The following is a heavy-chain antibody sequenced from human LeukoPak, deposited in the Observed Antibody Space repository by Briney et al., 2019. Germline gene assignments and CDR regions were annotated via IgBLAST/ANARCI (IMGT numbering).Heavy chain of an antibody. V-gene: IGHV3-21*01. CDR1: GFTFSSYS. Sequence: KSGGSLRPSCAASGFTFSSYSMNWVRQAPGKGLEWVSSISSSSSYIYYADSVKGRFTISRDNAKNSLYLQMNSLRAEDTAVYYCARAAYSSSWYPKPWGQGTLVTVSS. CDR2: ISSSSSYI. D-gene: IGHD6-13*01. CDR3: ARAAYSSSWYPKP. J-gene: IGHJ5*02.